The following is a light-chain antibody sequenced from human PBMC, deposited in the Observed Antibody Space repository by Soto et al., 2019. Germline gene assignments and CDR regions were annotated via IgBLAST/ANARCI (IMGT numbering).Light chain of an antibody. CDR2: DAS. V-gene: IGKV3-11*01. Sequence: EIELTQSPATLSLSPGERAALSCRASQSVSSYLAWYQQKPGQAPRLLIYDASNRATGIPARFSGSGSGTDFTLTISSLEPEDFAVYYCQQRSNWPPETFGQGTKVDIK. CDR1: QSVSSY. J-gene: IGKJ1*01. CDR3: QQRSNWPPET.